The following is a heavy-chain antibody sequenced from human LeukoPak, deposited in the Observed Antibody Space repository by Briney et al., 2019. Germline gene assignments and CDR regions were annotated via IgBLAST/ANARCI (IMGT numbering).Heavy chain of an antibody. Sequence: PSETLSLTCAVYGGSFSGYYWSWIRQPPGKGLEWIGEINHSGSTNYNPSLKSRVTISVDTSKNQFSLKLSSVTAADTAVYYCARGSRIAAAGTVIFDYWGQGTLVTVPS. D-gene: IGHD6-13*01. CDR3: ARGSRIAAAGTVIFDY. V-gene: IGHV4-34*01. CDR2: INHSGST. CDR1: GGSFSGYY. J-gene: IGHJ4*02.